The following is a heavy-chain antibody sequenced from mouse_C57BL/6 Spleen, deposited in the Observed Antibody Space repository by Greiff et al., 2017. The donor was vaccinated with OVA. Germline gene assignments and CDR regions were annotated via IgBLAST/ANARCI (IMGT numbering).Heavy chain of an antibody. D-gene: IGHD2-5*01. Sequence: QVQLQQSGPELVKPGASVKISCKASGYAFSSSWMNWVKQRPGKGLEWIGRIYPGDGDTNYNGKFKGKATLTADKSSSTAYMQLSSLTSEDSAVYFCARGNYSNFDYWGQGTTLTVSS. CDR1: GYAFSSSW. J-gene: IGHJ2*01. CDR2: IYPGDGDT. V-gene: IGHV1-82*01. CDR3: ARGNYSNFDY.